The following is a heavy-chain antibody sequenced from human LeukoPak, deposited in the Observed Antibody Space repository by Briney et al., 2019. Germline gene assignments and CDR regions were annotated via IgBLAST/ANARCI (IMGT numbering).Heavy chain of an antibody. CDR3: ASGTPPNYYYYYYMDV. CDR1: GGTFSSYA. CDR2: IIPIFGTA. D-gene: IGHD1-7*01. Sequence: SVKVSCKASGGTFSSYAISWVRQAPGQGLEWMGGIIPIFGTANYAQKFQGRVTITANESTSTAYMELSSLRSEDTAVYYCASGTPPNYYYYYYMDVWGKGTTVTVSS. V-gene: IGHV1-69*01. J-gene: IGHJ6*03.